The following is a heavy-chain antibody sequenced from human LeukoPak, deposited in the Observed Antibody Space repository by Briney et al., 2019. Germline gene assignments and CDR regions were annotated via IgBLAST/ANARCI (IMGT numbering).Heavy chain of an antibody. D-gene: IGHD3-9*01. CDR3: ARDRGGSPSYDILTGPSGFSGMDV. Sequence: SETLSLTCTVSGGSISSGDYYWSWIRQPPGKGLEWIVYIYYSGSTYYNPSLKSRVTISVDTSKNQFSLKLSSVTAADTAVYYCARDRGGSPSYDILTGPSGFSGMDVWGQGTTVTVSS. J-gene: IGHJ6*02. V-gene: IGHV4-30-4*01. CDR2: IYYSGST. CDR1: GGSISSGDYY.